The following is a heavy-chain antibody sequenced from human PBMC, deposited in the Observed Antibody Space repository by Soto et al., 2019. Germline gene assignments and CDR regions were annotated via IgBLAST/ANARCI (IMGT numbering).Heavy chain of an antibody. Sequence: EVQLLESGGGLVQPGGSLRLSCAASGFTFSNYAMSWVRQAPGKGLEWVSTISTSGGSTYSAASVKGRFTISRDNSKNTRYLQMTSLRAGDTAVYYCARDGLGAYTYGSYYFDSWGQGTLVTVSS. CDR1: GFTFSNYA. CDR3: ARDGLGAYTYGSYYFDS. J-gene: IGHJ4*02. D-gene: IGHD5-18*01. V-gene: IGHV3-23*01. CDR2: ISTSGGST.